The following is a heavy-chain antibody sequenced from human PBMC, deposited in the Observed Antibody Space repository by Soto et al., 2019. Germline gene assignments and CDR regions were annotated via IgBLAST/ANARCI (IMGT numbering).Heavy chain of an antibody. Sequence: QVQLVQSGDEVKKPGSSVKVSCKASGGTFSNNVISWVRQAPGQGLEWMGGIIPLFVSANYAPKFQDRVTISADEFAYTVYMQLTSLRSEDSAMYYCARHSASSGYYFDVWGQGTLVTVSS. CDR3: ARHSASSGYYFDV. CDR2: IIPLFVSA. V-gene: IGHV1-69*01. J-gene: IGHJ4*02. CDR1: GGTFSNNV. D-gene: IGHD3-22*01.